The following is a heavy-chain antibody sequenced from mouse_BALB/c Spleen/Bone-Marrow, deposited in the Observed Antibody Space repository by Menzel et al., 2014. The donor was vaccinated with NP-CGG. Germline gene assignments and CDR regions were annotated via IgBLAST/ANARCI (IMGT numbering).Heavy chain of an antibody. CDR2: IWAGGST. CDR1: GFSLTSYG. CDR3: SSPIFFDYPLFGY. V-gene: IGHV2-9*02. D-gene: IGHD2-4*01. Sequence: VQLQQSGPGLVAPSPSLSITCTVSGFSLTSYGVHWVRQPPGKGLEWLGVIWAGGSTNYNSALMSRLSISKDNSKSQVFLKKNSLQTDDPAMFYCSSPIFFDYPLFGYWGQGTLVTVSA. J-gene: IGHJ3*01.